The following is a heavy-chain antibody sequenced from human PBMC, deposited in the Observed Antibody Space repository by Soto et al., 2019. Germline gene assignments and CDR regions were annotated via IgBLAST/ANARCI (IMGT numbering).Heavy chain of an antibody. CDR1: GGSISSYY. V-gene: IGHV4-59*01. CDR3: ARLLPAAGYYYYYYMDV. Sequence: PSETLSLTCTVSGGSISSYYWSWIRKHPGKGLEWIGYIYYSGSTNYNPSLKSRVTISVDTSKNQFSLKLSSMTAADTAVYYCARLLPAAGYYYYYYMDVWGKGTTVTVSS. J-gene: IGHJ6*03. D-gene: IGHD2-2*01. CDR2: IYYSGST.